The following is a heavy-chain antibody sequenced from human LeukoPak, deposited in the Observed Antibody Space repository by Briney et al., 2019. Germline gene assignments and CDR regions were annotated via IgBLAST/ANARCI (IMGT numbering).Heavy chain of an antibody. J-gene: IGHJ4*02. CDR1: GFTFSNYD. CDR2: IGTAGDT. D-gene: IGHD5-24*01. Sequence: QPGGSLRLSCAASGFTFSNYDMHWVRHTTGKRLEWVSGIGTAGDTYYPGSVKGRFTISRENAKSSLFLQMNSLTVGDTAVYYCVRAERRDGYNYLAYWGQGTLVTVSS. V-gene: IGHV3-13*01. CDR3: VRAERRDGYNYLAY.